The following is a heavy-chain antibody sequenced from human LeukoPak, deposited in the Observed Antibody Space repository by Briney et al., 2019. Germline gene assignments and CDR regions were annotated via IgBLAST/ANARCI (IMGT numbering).Heavy chain of an antibody. Sequence: GGSLRLSCAASGFTFSSYGMHWVRQAPGKGLEWVAVISYDGSNKYYADSVKGRFTISRDNSKNTLYLQMNSLRAEDTAVYYCARGWLVSSSEGFGYWGQGTLVTVSS. D-gene: IGHD6-6*01. CDR2: ISYDGSNK. J-gene: IGHJ4*02. V-gene: IGHV3-30*03. CDR1: GFTFSSYG. CDR3: ARGWLVSSSEGFGY.